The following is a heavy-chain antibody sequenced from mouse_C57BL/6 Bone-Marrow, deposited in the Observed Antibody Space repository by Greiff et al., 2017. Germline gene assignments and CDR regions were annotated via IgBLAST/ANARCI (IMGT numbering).Heavy chain of an antibody. V-gene: IGHV1-18*01. J-gene: IGHJ2*01. D-gene: IGHD2-5*01. CDR1: GYTFTDYY. Sequence: VQLQQSGPELVKPGASVKIPCKASGYTFTDYYMDWVKQSHGKRLEWIGDINPNNGGPNYNQKLKGKATLTVDKSSSTAYMELRSLTSEDTAGYYCERAGDSNIYFDDWGQGTTLTVSS. CDR3: ERAGDSNIYFDD. CDR2: INPNNGGP.